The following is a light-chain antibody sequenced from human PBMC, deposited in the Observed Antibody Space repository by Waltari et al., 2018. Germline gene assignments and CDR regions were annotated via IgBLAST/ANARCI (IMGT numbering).Light chain of an antibody. CDR3: SLYMGSGVWV. Sequence: QTVVTQEPSLSVSPGGTVTPTCALSSGPVSSNSYATWYQQTPGPAPRPLLYKANFLSSVGPDGFSGSFLGNKAALTITGAQADDDSDYYCSLYMGSGVWVFGGGTKLTVL. CDR2: KAN. J-gene: IGLJ3*02. CDR1: SGPVSSNSY. V-gene: IGLV8-61*01.